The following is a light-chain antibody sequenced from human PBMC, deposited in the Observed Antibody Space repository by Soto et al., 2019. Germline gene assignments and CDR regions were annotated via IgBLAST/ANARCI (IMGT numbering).Light chain of an antibody. V-gene: IGLV1-51*01. CDR1: SSNIGNNY. CDR3: GTWDSSLSAVV. J-gene: IGLJ2*01. CDR2: DNN. Sequence: QSVLTQPPSVSAAPGQKVTISCSGSSSNIGNNYVSCYQQLPGTAPKLLIYDNNKRPSGIPDRFSGSRSGTSATLGITGLQTGDEADYYCGTWDSSLSAVVFGGGTKL.